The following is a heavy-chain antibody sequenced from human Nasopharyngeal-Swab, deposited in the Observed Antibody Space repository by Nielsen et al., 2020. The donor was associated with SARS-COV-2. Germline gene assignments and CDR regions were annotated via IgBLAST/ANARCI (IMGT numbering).Heavy chain of an antibody. CDR2: IIPIFGTA. V-gene: IGHV1-69*13. Sequence: SVNVPYKPSVGSFRRYSISWVRQPPAQGLVWMGGIIPIFGTANYAQKFQGRVTITADESTSTAHMELSSLRCEDTAVYYWSRDRGAVARNYYYYGMDVWGQGTTVTVSS. CDR3: SRDRGAVARNYYYYGMDV. CDR1: VGSFRRYS. D-gene: IGHD6-19*01. J-gene: IGHJ6*02.